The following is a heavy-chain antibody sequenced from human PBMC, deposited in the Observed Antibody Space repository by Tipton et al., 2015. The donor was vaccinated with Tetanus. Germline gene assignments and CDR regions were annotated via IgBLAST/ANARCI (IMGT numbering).Heavy chain of an antibody. J-gene: IGHJ5*02. V-gene: IGHV4-34*01. D-gene: IGHD3-10*01. CDR2: INHTGST. CDR3: AGGLVRWYEP. CDR1: DGSFSAYY. Sequence: TLSLTCDVYDGSFSAYYWTWIRQPPGKGLEWIGEINHTGSTNYNPSPRRRVTISIGTSNNQFSLKLNSVTAADTAVYSCAGGLVRWYEPWGRGTLVSVSS.